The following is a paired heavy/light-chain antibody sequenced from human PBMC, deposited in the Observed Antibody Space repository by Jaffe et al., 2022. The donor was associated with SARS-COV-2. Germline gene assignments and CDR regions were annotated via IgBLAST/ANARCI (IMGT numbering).Heavy chain of an antibody. Sequence: QVQLVESGGGLVKPGGSLRLSCAASGFTFSDYYMSWIRQAPGKGLEWVSYISSSGSTIYYADSVKGRFTISRDNAKNSLYLQMNSLRAEDTAVYYCARMYSSGWYYFDYWGQGTLVTVSS. CDR3: ARMYSSGWYYFDY. J-gene: IGHJ4*02. CDR1: GFTFSDYY. CDR2: ISSSGSTI. V-gene: IGHV3-11*01. D-gene: IGHD6-19*01.
Light chain of an antibody. V-gene: IGKV1-5*03. J-gene: IGKJ4*01. CDR2: KAS. Sequence: DIQMTQSPSTLSASVGDRVTITCRASQSISSWLAWYQQKPGKAPKLLIYKASSLESGVPSRFSGSGSGTEFTLTISSLQPDDFATYYCQQYNSFGGGTKVEIK. CDR3: QQYNS. CDR1: QSISSW.